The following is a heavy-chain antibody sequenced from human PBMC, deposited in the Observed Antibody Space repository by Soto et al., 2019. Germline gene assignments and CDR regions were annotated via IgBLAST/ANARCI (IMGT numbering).Heavy chain of an antibody. V-gene: IGHV2-26*02. Sequence: QVTLKESGPVLVKPTETLTLTCTVSGFSLSNARMGVSWIRQPPGKALEWLAHIFANDEQSYKTYPRSTFTITWDTGKNRFVLPLTDMDPADTATYYCARLGHCYDNAGDAFDLWGQGTRVTVSS. J-gene: IGHJ3*01. D-gene: IGHD3-22*01. CDR1: GFSLSNARMG. CDR3: ARLGHCYDNAGDAFDL. CDR2: IFANDEQ.